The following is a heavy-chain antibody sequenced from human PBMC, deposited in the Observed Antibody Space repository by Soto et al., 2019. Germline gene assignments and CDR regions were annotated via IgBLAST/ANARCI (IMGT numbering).Heavy chain of an antibody. J-gene: IGHJ4*02. V-gene: IGHV4-31*03. D-gene: IGHD2-8*01. CDR1: GYSLRRGFHH. CDR3: ARGTVYYCPNDKCGFFFDH. CDR2: IDTNGDT. Sequence: QVQLQESGSGLLKPSQTLSLDCSVSGYSLRRGFHHWSWIRQTPGKGLQLIGYIDTNGDTHYDPALRNRLNMSIVTTESRFSLKVTSVTAADTAVYYCARGTVYYCPNDKCGFFFDHWGQGALVTVTS.